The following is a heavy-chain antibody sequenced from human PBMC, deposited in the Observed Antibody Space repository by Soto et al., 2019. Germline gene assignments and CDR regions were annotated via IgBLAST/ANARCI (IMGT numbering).Heavy chain of an antibody. CDR3: ARGLRGVLITSSYFAMDV. Sequence: SESLSLACTVSAASITTSSNYWGWPLDPPGKGLEWLGSIYYRGSTYYNPSLKSRVIISVDMSKNQFSLRLTSVTAADTALYYCARGLRGVLITSSYFAMDVRGQGPTVT. CDR2: IYYRGST. V-gene: IGHV4-39*01. J-gene: IGHJ6*02. D-gene: IGHD3-10*01. CDR1: AASITTSSNY.